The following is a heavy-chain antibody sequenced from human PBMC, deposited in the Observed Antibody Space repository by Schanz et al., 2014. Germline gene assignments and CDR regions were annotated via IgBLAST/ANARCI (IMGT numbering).Heavy chain of an antibody. Sequence: QVPLLQSGAEVRKPGSSVKVSCKASGGSFSRHVISWVRQAPGQGLEWMGRIIPSVDITNNAQKFQDRVTITADKFTATVYMELSGLRSEDTAIYYCAREREDPRTTENWFDPWGQGTLVIVSS. V-gene: IGHV1-69*04. CDR2: IIPSVDIT. D-gene: IGHD1-1*01. J-gene: IGHJ5*02. CDR3: AREREDPRTTENWFDP. CDR1: GGSFSRHV.